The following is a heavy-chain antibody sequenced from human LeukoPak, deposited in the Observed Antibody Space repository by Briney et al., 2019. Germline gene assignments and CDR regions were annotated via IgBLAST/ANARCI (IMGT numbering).Heavy chain of an antibody. D-gene: IGHD2-21*02. J-gene: IGHJ4*02. CDR1: GGTFSSYA. Sequence: ASVKVSCKASGGTFSSYAISWVRQAPGQGLEWMGRIIPILGIANYAQKFQGRVTITADKSTSTAYMELSSLRSEDTAVYYCARGIQLGDCYLFDYWGQGTLVTVSS. CDR3: ARGIQLGDCYLFDY. V-gene: IGHV1-69*04. CDR2: IIPILGIA.